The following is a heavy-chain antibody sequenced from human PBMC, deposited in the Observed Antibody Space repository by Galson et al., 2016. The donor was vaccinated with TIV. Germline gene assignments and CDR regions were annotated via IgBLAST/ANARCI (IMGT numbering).Heavy chain of an antibody. V-gene: IGHV5-51*03. CDR3: GSGQYIEW. Sequence: QSGAEVTKPGESLKISCKCSGFSFTRYWIAWVRQMPGKGLEWMGLIYPDDSNTTYSPSFQGQVTISVDKSITTAYLHWSGLKASDTARYYWGSGQYIEWWGQGTLVTVSS. D-gene: IGHD1-26*01. J-gene: IGHJ1*01. CDR2: IYPDDSNT. CDR1: GFSFTRYW.